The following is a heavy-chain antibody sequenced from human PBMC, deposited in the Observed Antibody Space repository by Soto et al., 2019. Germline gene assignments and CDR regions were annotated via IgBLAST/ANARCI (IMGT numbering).Heavy chain of an antibody. D-gene: IGHD3-3*01. J-gene: IGHJ5*02. CDR2: INTNTGNP. CDR3: ARDRTIFGVVVSRNWFDP. V-gene: IGHV7-4-1*01. Sequence: ASVKVSCKVSGYTFTSYAMNWVRQAPGQGLEWMGWINTNTGNPTYAQGFTGRFVFSLDTSVSTAYLQICSLKAEDTAVYYCARDRTIFGVVVSRNWFDPWGQGTLVIVSS. CDR1: GYTFTSYA.